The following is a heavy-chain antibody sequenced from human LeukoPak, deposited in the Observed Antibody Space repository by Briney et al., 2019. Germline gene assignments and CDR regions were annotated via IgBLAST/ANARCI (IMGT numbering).Heavy chain of an antibody. CDR1: GFIFSSYS. CDR2: ISASGGST. CDR3: ARETFYYYDSSGYYGIFDY. Sequence: PGGSLRLSCEASGFIFSSYSMNWVRQAPGKGLEWVSAISASGGSTYYADSVKGRFTISRDNSKNTLYLQMNSLRAEDTAVYYCARETFYYYDSSGYYGIFDYWGQGTLVTVSS. D-gene: IGHD3-22*01. V-gene: IGHV3-23*01. J-gene: IGHJ4*02.